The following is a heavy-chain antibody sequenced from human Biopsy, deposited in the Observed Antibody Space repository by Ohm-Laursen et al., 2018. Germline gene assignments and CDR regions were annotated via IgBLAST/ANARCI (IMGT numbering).Heavy chain of an antibody. J-gene: IGHJ5*02. D-gene: IGHD3-22*01. CDR3: ARDYDTSGYYYVS. CDR1: GGSISNNNYY. Sequence: PSQTLSLTCTVSGGSISNNNYYWGWIRPPPGKGLEWIGSIFYRGSTHYKPSLKSRVNISVDTSKNQFSPKLNSVTAADTAVYYCARDYDTSGYYYVSWGQGTLVTVSS. CDR2: IFYRGST. V-gene: IGHV4-39*01.